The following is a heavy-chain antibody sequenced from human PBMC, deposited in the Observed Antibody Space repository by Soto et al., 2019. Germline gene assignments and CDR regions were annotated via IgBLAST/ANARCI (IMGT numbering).Heavy chain of an antibody. Sequence: SQTMSLTCAVSGDSISRGGYSLRWIRPPPGKGLEWIGYIYHSGSTYYSPSLKSRVTISVDRSKNQFSLKLSSVTAADTAVYYCARAVVYYYYGMDVWGQGTTVTAP. CDR2: IYHSGST. V-gene: IGHV4-30-2*01. J-gene: IGHJ6*02. CDR3: ARAVVYYYYGMDV. CDR1: GDSISRGGYS.